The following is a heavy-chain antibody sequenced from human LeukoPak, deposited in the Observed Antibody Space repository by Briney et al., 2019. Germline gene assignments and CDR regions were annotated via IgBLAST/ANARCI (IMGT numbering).Heavy chain of an antibody. CDR2: ISSSSSYI. Sequence: GGSLRLSCAASGFTFSSYSMNWVRQAPGKGLEWVSSISSSSSYIYYADSVKGRFTNSRDNAKNSLYLQMNSLRAEDTAVYYCARGRDPGRPGYSYGGYYYGMDVWGQGTTVTVSS. D-gene: IGHD5-18*01. V-gene: IGHV3-21*01. CDR1: GFTFSSYS. J-gene: IGHJ6*02. CDR3: ARGRDPGRPGYSYGGYYYGMDV.